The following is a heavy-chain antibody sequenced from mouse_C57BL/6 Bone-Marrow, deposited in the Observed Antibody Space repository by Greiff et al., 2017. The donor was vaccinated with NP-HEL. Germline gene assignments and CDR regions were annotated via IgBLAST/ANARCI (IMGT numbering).Heavy chain of an antibody. CDR2: ISSGGSYT. J-gene: IGHJ4*01. CDR3: ARWGDYYAMDY. V-gene: IGHV5-6*02. CDR1: GFTFSSYG. Sequence: EVKLVESGGDLVKPGGSLKLSCAASGFTFSSYGMSWVRQTPDKRLEWVATISSGGSYTYYPDSVKGRFTISRDNAKNTLYLQMSSLKSEDTAMYYCARWGDYYAMDYWGQGTSVTVSS.